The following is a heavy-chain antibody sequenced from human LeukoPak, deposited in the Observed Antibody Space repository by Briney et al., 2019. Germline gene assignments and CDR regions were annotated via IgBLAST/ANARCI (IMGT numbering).Heavy chain of an antibody. D-gene: IGHD4-17*01. V-gene: IGHV3-23*01. CDR1: GFTFSSYA. CDR2: ISGSGGST. Sequence: GSLRLSCAASGFTFSSYAMSWVRQAPGKGLGWVSAISGSGGSTYYADSVKGRFTISRDNSKNTLYLQMSSLRAEDTAVYYCAKGGHGDYDYWGQGTLVTVSS. CDR3: AKGGHGDYDY. J-gene: IGHJ4*02.